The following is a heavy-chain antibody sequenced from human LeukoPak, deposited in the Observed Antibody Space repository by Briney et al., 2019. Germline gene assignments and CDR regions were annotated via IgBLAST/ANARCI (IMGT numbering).Heavy chain of an antibody. D-gene: IGHD5-24*01. CDR1: GFTFSSFG. J-gene: IGHJ6*03. Sequence: PGGSLRLSCAASGFTFSSFGMNWVRQAPGKGLEWVSSISSTSDYITYADSVKGRFTISRDNAKNSLYLQMNSLRAEDTAVYYCAKGDGYNYSYYYYMDVWGKGTTVTISS. CDR2: ISSTSDYI. V-gene: IGHV3-21*04. CDR3: AKGDGYNYSYYYYMDV.